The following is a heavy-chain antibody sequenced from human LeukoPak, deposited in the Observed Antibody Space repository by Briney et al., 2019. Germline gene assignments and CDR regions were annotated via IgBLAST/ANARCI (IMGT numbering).Heavy chain of an antibody. J-gene: IGHJ4*02. Sequence: LPGGSLRLSCAASGFSFSSYAMSWVRQAPGKGLEWVSVIGGGGSTYYADSVKGRFTISRDNSKNTLYLQMNSLRAEDTAVYYCAKELIAAAVHGYNFDYWGQGTLVTVSS. D-gene: IGHD6-13*01. CDR1: GFSFSSYA. V-gene: IGHV3-23*01. CDR2: IGGGGST. CDR3: AKELIAAAVHGYNFDY.